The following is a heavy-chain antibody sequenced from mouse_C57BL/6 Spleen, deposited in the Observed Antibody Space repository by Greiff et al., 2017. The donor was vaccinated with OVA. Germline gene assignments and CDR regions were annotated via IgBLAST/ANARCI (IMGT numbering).Heavy chain of an antibody. J-gene: IGHJ2*01. CDR3: AREYDYDDYFDD. V-gene: IGHV1-76*01. CDR2: IYPGSGNT. CDR1: GYTFTDYY. D-gene: IGHD2-4*01. Sequence: QVQLQQSGAELVRPGASVKLSCKASGYTFTDYYLNWVQQRPGQGLEWIARIYPGSGNTYYNEKFKGKATLTAEKSSSTAYMQLSSLTSEDSAVYFCAREYDYDDYFDDWGQGTTLTVSS.